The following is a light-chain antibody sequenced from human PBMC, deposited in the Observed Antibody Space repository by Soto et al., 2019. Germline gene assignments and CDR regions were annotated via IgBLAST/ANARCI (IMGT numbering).Light chain of an antibody. J-gene: IGKJ1*01. CDR1: QSVSSSY. CDR3: QQYGSSQT. CDR2: GAS. Sequence: EIVLTQSPGTLSLSPGERATLSCMASQSVSSSYLAWYQQKPGQSPRLLIYGASSRATGIPDRFSGSGSGTDFTLTISRLEPEDFAVYYCQQYGSSQTFGQGTKVDIK. V-gene: IGKV3-20*01.